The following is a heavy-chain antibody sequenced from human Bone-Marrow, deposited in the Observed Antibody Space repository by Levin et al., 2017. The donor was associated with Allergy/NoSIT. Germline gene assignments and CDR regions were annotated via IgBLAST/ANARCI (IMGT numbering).Heavy chain of an antibody. CDR1: GFSFSRYN. D-gene: IGHD3-3*01. J-gene: IGHJ6*02. Sequence: GGSLRLSCAASGFSFSRYNMNWVRQAPGKGLEWISYISRSSDTIFYADSVKGRFTVSRDNARASLYLQMNSLRAEDTAVYYCASEPTYGDDFWSATSYYYYAMDVWGQGTTVTVSS. CDR2: ISRSSDTI. CDR3: ASEPTYGDDFWSATSYYYYAMDV. V-gene: IGHV3-48*01.